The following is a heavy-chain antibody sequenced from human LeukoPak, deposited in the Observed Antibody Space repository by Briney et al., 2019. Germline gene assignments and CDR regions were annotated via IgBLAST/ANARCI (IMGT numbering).Heavy chain of an antibody. D-gene: IGHD4/OR15-4a*01. CDR1: GGTFGSSA. CDR3: ARDQGLTAPPPYGLDV. J-gene: IGHJ6*02. CDR2: IIPVLNIT. V-gene: IGHV1-69*04. Sequence: SVKVSCKTSGGTFGSSAITWVRQAPGQGLEWMGRIIPVLNITSYAQKFQGRVTFTADTSTSTVYMELSSLRSEETAVYYCARDQGLTAPPPYGLDVWGQGTTVIVSS.